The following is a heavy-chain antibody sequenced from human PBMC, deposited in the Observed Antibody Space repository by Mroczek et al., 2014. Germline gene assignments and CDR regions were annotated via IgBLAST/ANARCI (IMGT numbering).Heavy chain of an antibody. CDR1: GFTFSSYA. V-gene: IGHV3-30-3*01. CDR2: ISYDGSNK. J-gene: IGHJ4*02. D-gene: IGHD3-22*01. Sequence: QVQLVQSGGGVVQPGRSLRLSCAASGFTFSSYAMHWVRQAPGKGLEWVAVISYDGSNKYYADSVKGRFTISRDNSKNTLYLQMNSLRAEDTAVYYCAREGYYYDSSGYYENLDYWGQGTPGHRLL. CDR3: AREGYYYDSSGYYENLDY.